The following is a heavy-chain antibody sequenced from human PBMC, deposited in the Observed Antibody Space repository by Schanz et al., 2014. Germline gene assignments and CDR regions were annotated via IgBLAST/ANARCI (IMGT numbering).Heavy chain of an antibody. CDR3: ARGGGPEDVFDI. CDR1: GGTFSNYA. V-gene: IGHV1-69*04. J-gene: IGHJ3*02. CDR2: IVPLIGLG. D-gene: IGHD5-12*01. Sequence: VQLEQSGAEVKKPGSSVKVSCKAPGGTFSNYAINWVRQAPGQGLEWMGRIVPLIGLGNNAQKFQGRVTITADKSTSTAYMELSSLRSDDTAVYYCARGGGPEDVFDIWGQGTILTVSS.